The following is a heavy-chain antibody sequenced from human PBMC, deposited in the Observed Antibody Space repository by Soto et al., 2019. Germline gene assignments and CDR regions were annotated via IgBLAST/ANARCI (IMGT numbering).Heavy chain of an antibody. CDR3: ARGGGNFDH. J-gene: IGHJ4*02. CDR2: INQDGSDK. CDR1: GFTFSRSW. D-gene: IGHD3-16*01. Sequence: EVPLVESGGVLVQPGGSLRLTCAASGFTFSRSWMSWVRQAPGKGLEWVANINQDGSDKYYVDSVKGRFTISRDNAKNSLDVQMDTLRAEDTAVDYWARGGGNFDHWGQGTLVTVSS. V-gene: IGHV3-7*04.